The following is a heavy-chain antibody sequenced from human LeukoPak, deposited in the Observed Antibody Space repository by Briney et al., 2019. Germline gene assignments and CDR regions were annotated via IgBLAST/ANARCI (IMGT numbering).Heavy chain of an antibody. Sequence: GSLRLSCAASGFTFSDYYMSWIRQPPGRELEWIGSIYSGGSSYYNPSLKSRVTISVDTSNNQFSLKVNSVTAADTAVYYCARDAGHQLSRRNYYAMDVWGQGTTVTVSS. CDR1: GFTFSDYY. CDR3: ARDAGHQLSRRNYYAMDV. J-gene: IGHJ6*02. D-gene: IGHD1-1*01. V-gene: IGHV4-59*12. CDR2: IYSGGSS.